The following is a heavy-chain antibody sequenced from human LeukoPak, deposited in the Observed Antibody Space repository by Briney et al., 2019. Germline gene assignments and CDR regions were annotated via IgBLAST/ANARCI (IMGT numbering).Heavy chain of an antibody. CDR1: GFTFSSYA. V-gene: IGHV3-23*01. CDR2: MSGSGGST. J-gene: IGHJ4*02. D-gene: IGHD3-3*01. Sequence: PGGSLRLSCAASGFTFSSYAMSWVRQAPGKGLEWVSAMSGSGGSTYYADSVKGRFTISRDNSKNTLYLQMNSLRAEDTAVYYCASPYYDFWSGYYKWGQGTLVTVSS. CDR3: ASPYYDFWSGYYK.